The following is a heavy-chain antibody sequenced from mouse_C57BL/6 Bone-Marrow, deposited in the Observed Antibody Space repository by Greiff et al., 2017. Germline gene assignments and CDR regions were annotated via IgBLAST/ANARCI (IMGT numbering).Heavy chain of an antibody. Sequence: EVQLVESGGGLVKPGGSLKLSCAASGFTFSDYGMHWVRQAPEKGLEWVAYISRGSSTIYYADKVKGRFTISRDNAKNTLFLQMASLRSEDTAMYYCASAYALDYWGQGTSVTVSS. J-gene: IGHJ4*01. CDR2: ISRGSSTI. CDR1: GFTFSDYG. CDR3: ASAYALDY. V-gene: IGHV5-17*01.